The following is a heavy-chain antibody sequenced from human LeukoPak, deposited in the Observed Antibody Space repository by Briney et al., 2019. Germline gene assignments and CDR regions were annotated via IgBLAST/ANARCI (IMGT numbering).Heavy chain of an antibody. CDR3: ASAPDCGGDCPPDY. CDR1: GGTFSSYA. CDR2: IIPIFGTA. J-gene: IGHJ4*02. V-gene: IGHV1-69*13. D-gene: IGHD2-21*02. Sequence: SVKVSCKASGGTFSSYAISWVRQAPGQGLEWMGGIIPIFGTANYAQKFQGRVTITADESTSTAYMELSSLRSEDTAVYYCASAPDCGGDCPPDYWGQGTLVTVSS.